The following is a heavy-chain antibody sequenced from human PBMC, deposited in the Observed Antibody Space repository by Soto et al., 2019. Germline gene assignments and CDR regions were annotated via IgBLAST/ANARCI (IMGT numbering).Heavy chain of an antibody. CDR1: GFTFSNAW. CDR3: TTTQSYYGSGSYYKVDY. Sequence: GGSLRLSCAASGFTFSNAWMSWVRQAPGKGLEWVGRIKSKTDGGTTDYAAPVKGRFTISRDDSKNTLYLQMNSLKTEDTAVYYCTTTQSYYGSGSYYKVDYWGQGTLVTVSS. CDR2: IKSKTDGGTT. D-gene: IGHD3-10*01. V-gene: IGHV3-15*01. J-gene: IGHJ4*02.